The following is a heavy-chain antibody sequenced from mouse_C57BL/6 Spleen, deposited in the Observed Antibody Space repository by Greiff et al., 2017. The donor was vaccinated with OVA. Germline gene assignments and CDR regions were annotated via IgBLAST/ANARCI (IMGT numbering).Heavy chain of an antibody. V-gene: IGHV6-3*01. CDR2: IRLKSDNYAT. D-gene: IGHD1-1*01. CDR3: TGADYYGTFAY. J-gene: IGHJ3*01. CDR1: GFTFSNYW. Sequence: EVQLVESGGGLVQPGGSMKLSCVASGFTFSNYWMNWVRQSPEKGLEWVAQIRLKSDNYATHYAESVKGRFTISRDDSKSSVYLQMNNLRAEDTGIYYCTGADYYGTFAYWGQGTLVTVSA.